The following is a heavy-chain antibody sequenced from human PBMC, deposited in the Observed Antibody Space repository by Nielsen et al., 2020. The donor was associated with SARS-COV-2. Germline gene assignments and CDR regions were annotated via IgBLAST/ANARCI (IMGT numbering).Heavy chain of an antibody. D-gene: IGHD3-22*01. CDR2: INPNSGGT. V-gene: IGHV1-2*04. CDR3: ARAPKAIVVHHFDY. CDR1: GFLFTGYY. J-gene: IGHJ4*02. Sequence: ASVQVSCKASGFLFTGYYMHWVRQAPGQGLEWMGWINPNSGGTNYAQKFQGWVTMTRDTSISTAYMELSRLRSDDTAVYYCARAPKAIVVHHFDYWGQGTLVTVSS.